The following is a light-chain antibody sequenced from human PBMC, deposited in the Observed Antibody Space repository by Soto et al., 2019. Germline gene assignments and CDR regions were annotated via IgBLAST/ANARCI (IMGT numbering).Light chain of an antibody. CDR1: QSIGSS. CDR3: QQYKNWPPIT. CDR2: GAS. J-gene: IGKJ5*01. Sequence: EIVMTQSPATLSVSPGERATLSCRASQSIGSSLVWYQQKPGQAPRLLIYGASTRATGIPARFSGSGSGTEFTLTISSLQSEDFAVYFCQQYKNWPPITVGQGTRLEIK. V-gene: IGKV3-15*01.